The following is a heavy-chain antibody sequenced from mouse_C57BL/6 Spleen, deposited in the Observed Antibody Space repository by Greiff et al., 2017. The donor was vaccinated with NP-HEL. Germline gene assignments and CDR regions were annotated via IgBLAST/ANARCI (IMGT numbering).Heavy chain of an antibody. V-gene: IGHV1-69*01. CDR3: ARDVLPYFDY. Sequence: QVQLQQPGAELVMPGASVKLSCKASGYTFTSYWMHWVKQRPGQGLEWIGEIDPSDSYTNYNQKFKGKSTLTGDKSSSTAYMQLSSLTSEDSAVYYCARDVLPYFDYWGQGTTLTVSS. CDR2: IDPSDSYT. D-gene: IGHD1-1*01. J-gene: IGHJ2*01. CDR1: GYTFTSYW.